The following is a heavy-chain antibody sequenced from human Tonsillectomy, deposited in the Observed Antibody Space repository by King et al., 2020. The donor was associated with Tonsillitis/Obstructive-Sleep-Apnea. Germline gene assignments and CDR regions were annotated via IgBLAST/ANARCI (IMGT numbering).Heavy chain of an antibody. D-gene: IGHD1-26*01. CDR3: ARDGVIVGATSAFDI. J-gene: IGHJ3*02. Sequence: VQLVQSGGGVVQPGRSLRLSCAASGFTFSSYGMHWVRQAPGKGLEWVAVIWYDGSNQNYADSVKGRFTISRDNSKNTLYLQMNSLRAEDTAVYYCARDGVIVGATSAFDIWGQGTMVTVSS. CDR1: GFTFSSYG. V-gene: IGHV3-33*01. CDR2: IWYDGSNQ.